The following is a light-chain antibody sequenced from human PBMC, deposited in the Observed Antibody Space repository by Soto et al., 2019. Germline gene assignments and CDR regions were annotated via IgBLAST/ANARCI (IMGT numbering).Light chain of an antibody. CDR3: QSYDTRLSGSV. CDR1: RPNLGAGYD. Sequence: QSVLTQPPSVSGAPGPRVTISCPGTRPNLGAGYDVIWYQQLPGTAPKLLILGNNSRSSGVPDRFSGSRSGSSASLAVAGLQAEDEADYHCQSYDTRLSGSVFGGGTKLTVL. V-gene: IGLV1-40*01. CDR2: GNN. J-gene: IGLJ3*02.